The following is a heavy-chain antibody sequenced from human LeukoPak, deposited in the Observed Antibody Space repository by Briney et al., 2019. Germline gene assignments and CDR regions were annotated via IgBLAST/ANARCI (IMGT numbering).Heavy chain of an antibody. CDR3: ARGSSSSWTRGYFQH. D-gene: IGHD6-13*01. Sequence: SETLSLTCTVSGGSISSYYWSWIRQPPGKGLEWIGYIYYSGSTNYNPSLKSRVTISVDTSKNQFSLKLSSVTAADTAVYYCARGSSSSWTRGYFQHWGQGTLVTVSS. J-gene: IGHJ1*01. CDR1: GGSISSYY. CDR2: IYYSGST. V-gene: IGHV4-59*12.